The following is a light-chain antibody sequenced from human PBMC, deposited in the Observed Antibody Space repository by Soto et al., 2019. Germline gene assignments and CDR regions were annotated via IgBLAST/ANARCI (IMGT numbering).Light chain of an antibody. J-gene: IGKJ5*01. CDR2: DAS. CDR1: QSVSSY. V-gene: IGKV3-11*01. Sequence: EIVLTQFPATLSLSPGERATLSCRASQSVSSYLAWYQQKPGQAPRLLIYDASNRATGIPARFSGSGSGTDFTLTIGSLEPEDFAVYYCQQRKNWQVTFGQGTRLEI. CDR3: QQRKNWQVT.